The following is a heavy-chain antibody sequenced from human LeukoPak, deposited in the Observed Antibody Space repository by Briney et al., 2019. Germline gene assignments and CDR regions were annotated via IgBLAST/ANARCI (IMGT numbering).Heavy chain of an antibody. CDR1: GYXFTGYY. Sequence: ASVKVSCKASGYXFTGYYIHWVRQAPGQGREWMGWINPDSGGTNNAQKFQGRVTMTRDTSIGTAYMELRRLRSDDTAVYYCARTFYDTLDSDAFDFWGQGTMVIVSS. CDR3: ARTFYDTLDSDAFDF. D-gene: IGHD2/OR15-2a*01. J-gene: IGHJ3*01. V-gene: IGHV1-2*02. CDR2: INPDSGGT.